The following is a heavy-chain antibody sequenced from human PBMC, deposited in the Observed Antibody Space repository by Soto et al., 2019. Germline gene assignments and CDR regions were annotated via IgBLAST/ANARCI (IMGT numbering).Heavy chain of an antibody. J-gene: IGHJ6*03. D-gene: IGHD6-19*01. CDR3: ARGTSSGYYYMDV. Sequence: PGGSLRLSCAASGFTFSSYTMSWVRQAPGEGLEWVSAIIGSAYTTYYADSVKGRFTISRDNSKNTLYLQMNSLRAGDTAVYYCARGTSSGYYYMDVWGKGTTVTVSS. CDR1: GFTFSSYT. V-gene: IGHV3-23*01. CDR2: IIGSAYTT.